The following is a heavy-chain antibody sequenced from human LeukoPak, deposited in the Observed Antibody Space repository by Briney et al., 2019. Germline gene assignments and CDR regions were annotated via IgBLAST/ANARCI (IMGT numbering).Heavy chain of an antibody. CDR1: GYIFTNYG. CDR2: ISAHNGDT. D-gene: IGHD3-22*01. Sequence: ASVTVSCKASGYIFTNYGITWVRKAPGQGLEWMGWISAHNGDTKYAQKLQGRLNMTTDTSTSTAYMELRSLTSDDTALYYCAKDYGDQWFSGDWLDPWGQGTLVTVSS. J-gene: IGHJ5*02. V-gene: IGHV1-18*01. CDR3: AKDYGDQWFSGDWLDP.